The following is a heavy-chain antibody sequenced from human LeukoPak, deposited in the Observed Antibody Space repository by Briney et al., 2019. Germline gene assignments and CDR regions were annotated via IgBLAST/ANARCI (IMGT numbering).Heavy chain of an antibody. Sequence: GESLNISCKGSGYTYTKSWIAWLRQMPGKGLELMGIINPVDSEIRHSPPFQGQVTISVDKSISTAFLQWNSLQASDSAMYYCARQGCINTICHTIDHWGQGTLVTVSS. CDR3: ARQGCINTICHTIDH. D-gene: IGHD3-22*01. V-gene: IGHV5-51*01. J-gene: IGHJ4*02. CDR1: GYTYTKSW. CDR2: INPVDSEI.